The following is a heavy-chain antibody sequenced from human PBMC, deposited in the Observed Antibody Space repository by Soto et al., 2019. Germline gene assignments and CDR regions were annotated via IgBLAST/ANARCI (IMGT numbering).Heavy chain of an antibody. CDR2: VSRSGGST. CDR1: GFTFSNYA. CDR3: AKSVGIGCTGGRCYSFDY. V-gene: IGHV3-23*01. J-gene: IGHJ4*02. Sequence: EVQLLESGGGLVQPGGSLRLSCAASGFTFSNYAMSWVRQAPGKGLEWVSAVSRSGGSTYYADSVKGRFTISRDNSKNTLCLQMNSLRAEDTAIYYRAKSVGIGCTGGRCYSFDYWGQGTVVNVSS. D-gene: IGHD2-15*01.